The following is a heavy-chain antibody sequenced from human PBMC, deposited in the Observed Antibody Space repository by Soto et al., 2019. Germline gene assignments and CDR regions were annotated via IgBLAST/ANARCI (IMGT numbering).Heavy chain of an antibody. CDR3: TRGFCNSSSCYANWFDT. D-gene: IGHD2-2*01. V-gene: IGHV3-66*01. CDR1: GFAVGSNY. Sequence: EVQLVESGGGLVRPGGSVRLSCAASGFAVGSNYMSWVRQAPGKGLEWVSLIYIGGGTHYADSVKGRFTISRDNSKNTLYLQMNSLRAEETAVYHCTRGFCNSSSCYANWFDTWGPGTLVTVSS. CDR2: IYIGGGT. J-gene: IGHJ5*02.